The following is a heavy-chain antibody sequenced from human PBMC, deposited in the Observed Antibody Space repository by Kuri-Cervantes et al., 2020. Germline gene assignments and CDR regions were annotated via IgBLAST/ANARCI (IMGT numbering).Heavy chain of an antibody. V-gene: IGHV1-3*02. D-gene: IGHD3-10*01. Sequence: ASVKVSCKASGYTFTSYAMHWVRQAPGQRLEWMGWSNAGNGNTKYSQEFQGRVTITRDTSASTAYMELSSLRSDDTAVYYCAGGYGSGSYHYYGMDVWGQGTTVTVSS. CDR3: AGGYGSGSYHYYGMDV. CDR2: SNAGNGNT. CDR1: GYTFTSYA. J-gene: IGHJ6*02.